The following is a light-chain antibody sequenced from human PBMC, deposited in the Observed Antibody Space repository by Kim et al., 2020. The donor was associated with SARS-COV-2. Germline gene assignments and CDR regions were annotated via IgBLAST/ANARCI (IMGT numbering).Light chain of an antibody. CDR2: GAS. CDR3: HQYNNWPPWT. V-gene: IGKV3-15*01. CDR1: QSVSST. Sequence: SPGERVTLSCRASQSVSSTLAWYQQKPGQAPRLLIYGASTRATGIPARFSGSGSGTEFTLTINSLQSEDFAVYYCHQYNNWPPWTFGQGTKVDIK. J-gene: IGKJ1*01.